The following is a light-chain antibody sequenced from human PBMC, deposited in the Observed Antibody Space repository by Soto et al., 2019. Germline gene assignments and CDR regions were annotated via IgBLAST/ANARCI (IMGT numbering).Light chain of an antibody. CDR3: QXYGISPT. CDR1: QSVSSNY. CDR2: DVS. Sequence: DIVLTQSPGTLSLSPGERATLSCRSSQSVSSNYLAWYQQKPDQAPRLVIYDVSGRATGIPDRFSGSGSGTDFTLTISRLEPXDSAXXXCQXYGISPTFGQGTKVEIK. V-gene: IGKV3-20*01. J-gene: IGKJ1*01.